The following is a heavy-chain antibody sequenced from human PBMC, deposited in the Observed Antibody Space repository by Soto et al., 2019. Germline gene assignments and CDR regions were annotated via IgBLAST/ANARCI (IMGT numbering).Heavy chain of an antibody. J-gene: IGHJ6*02. V-gene: IGHV1-3*01. D-gene: IGHD3-3*01. CDR1: GYTFTSYG. CDR3: ARAGVVASPWCCMDA. CDR2: INAANGNT. Sequence: ASVKVSCKASGYTFTSYGISWVRQAPGQRLEWMGWINAANGNTKYSQKFQGRVTNTRDTSASTVYMELSSLRSEDTAVYYCARAGVVASPWCCMDAWGQGTTVTVSS.